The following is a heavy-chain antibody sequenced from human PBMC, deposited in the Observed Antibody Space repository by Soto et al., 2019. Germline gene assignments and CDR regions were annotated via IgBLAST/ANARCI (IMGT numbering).Heavy chain of an antibody. CDR2: ISYDGSNK. J-gene: IGHJ6*02. CDR1: GFTFSSYG. Sequence: PGGSLRLSCAASGFTFSSYGMHWVRQAPGKGLEWVAVISYDGSNKYYADSVKGRFTISRDNSKNTLYLQMNSLRAEDMAVYYCAKGALTTVDYYGMDVWGQGTTVTVSS. CDR3: AKGALTTVDYYGMDV. D-gene: IGHD4-17*01. V-gene: IGHV3-30*18.